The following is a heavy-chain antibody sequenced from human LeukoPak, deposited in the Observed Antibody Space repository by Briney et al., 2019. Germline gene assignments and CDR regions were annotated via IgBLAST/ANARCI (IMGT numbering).Heavy chain of an antibody. CDR2: ISGTGGAT. CDR1: GFSFGNYA. D-gene: IGHD1-1*01. J-gene: IGHJ5*01. CDR3: VKDPRDTYGTNWFDS. V-gene: IGHV3-23*01. Sequence: GGSLRLSCVGAGFSFGNYAMSWVRQAPGKGLEWVSQISGTGGATWYTSSARDRFSISRDNSKNTLYLQMTSLRAEDTAIYYCVKDPRDTYGTNWFDSWGQGTRVTVSS.